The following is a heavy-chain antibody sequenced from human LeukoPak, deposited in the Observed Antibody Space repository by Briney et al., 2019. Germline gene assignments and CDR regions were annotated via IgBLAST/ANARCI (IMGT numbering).Heavy chain of an antibody. J-gene: IGHJ3*02. CDR1: GFTFSSYG. Sequence: PGGSLRLSCAASGFTFSSYGMHWVRQAPGKGLEWVAFIRYDGSNKCYADSVKGRFTISRDNSKNTLYLQMNSLRAEDTAVYYCAREVRLHDAFDIWGQGTMVTVSS. V-gene: IGHV3-30*02. CDR3: AREVRLHDAFDI. D-gene: IGHD5-18*01. CDR2: IRYDGSNK.